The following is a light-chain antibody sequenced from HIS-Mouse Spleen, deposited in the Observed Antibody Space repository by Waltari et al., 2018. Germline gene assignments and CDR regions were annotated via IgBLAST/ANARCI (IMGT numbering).Light chain of an antibody. CDR1: SSSVGSYHR. CDR3: SLYTSSSTLV. V-gene: IGLV2-18*01. Sequence: QSALTQPPSVSGSPGQSVTISCTGTSSSVGSYHRVSWYQQPPGTAPQLMIYEVSNRPSGVPDRFSGSKSGNTASLTISGLQAEDEADYYCSLYTSSSTLVFGGGTKLTVL. J-gene: IGLJ2*01. CDR2: EVS.